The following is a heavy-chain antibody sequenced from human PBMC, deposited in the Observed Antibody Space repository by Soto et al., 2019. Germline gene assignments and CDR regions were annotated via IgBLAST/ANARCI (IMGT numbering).Heavy chain of an antibody. CDR2: ISYDGSNK. Sequence: PGGSLRLSCAASGFTFSSYAMHWVRQAPGKGLEWVAVISYDGSNKYYADSVKGRFTISRDNSKNTLYLQMNSLRAEDTAVYYCARDQEVVAATYYYYGMDVWGRGTTVTVSS. D-gene: IGHD2-15*01. V-gene: IGHV3-30-3*01. CDR1: GFTFSSYA. CDR3: ARDQEVVAATYYYYGMDV. J-gene: IGHJ6*02.